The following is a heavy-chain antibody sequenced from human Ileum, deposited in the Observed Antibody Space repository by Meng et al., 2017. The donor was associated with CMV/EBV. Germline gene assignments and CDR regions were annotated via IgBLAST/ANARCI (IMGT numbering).Heavy chain of an antibody. CDR2: IDSDGSRT. D-gene: IGHD1-1*01. V-gene: IGHV3-74*01. Sequence: CAASGFSTYWLHWVRQVPGKGLMWVSGIDSDGSRTTYADSVKGRFTISRDTAKNTLYLQMNSLRVEDTAVYYCARGGNGNFFYYFDYWGQGTLVTVSS. CDR3: ARGGNGNFFYYFDY. J-gene: IGHJ4*02. CDR1: GFSTYW.